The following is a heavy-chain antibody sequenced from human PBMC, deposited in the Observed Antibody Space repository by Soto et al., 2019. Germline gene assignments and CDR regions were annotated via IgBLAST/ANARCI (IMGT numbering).Heavy chain of an antibody. CDR2: TYYRSKWYN. V-gene: IGHV6-1*01. CDR3: AREGDSSSWYFSRGYYYYCGMEV. Sequence: TLSLTCAISGYSVSSNSAAWNWIRQSPSRGLEWLGRTYYRSKWYNDYAVSVKSRITINPDTSKNQFSLQLNSVTPEDTAVYYCAREGDSSSWYFSRGYYYYCGMEVWGQGTTVTVSS. CDR1: GYSVSSNSAA. J-gene: IGHJ6*02. D-gene: IGHD6-13*01.